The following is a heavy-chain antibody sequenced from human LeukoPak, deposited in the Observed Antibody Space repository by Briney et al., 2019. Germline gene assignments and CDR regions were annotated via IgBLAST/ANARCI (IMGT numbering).Heavy chain of an antibody. CDR3: AIKLAHLFDY. J-gene: IGHJ4*02. Sequence: PGGSLRLSCAASGFTFSSDAMNWVRQAPGKGLEWVTSIRESGGSTFYADSVKGRFTISRDNSKNTLYLQMNSLRAEDTAVYYCAIKLAHLFDYWGQGTLVTVSS. V-gene: IGHV3-23*01. CDR2: IRESGGST. CDR1: GFTFSSDA.